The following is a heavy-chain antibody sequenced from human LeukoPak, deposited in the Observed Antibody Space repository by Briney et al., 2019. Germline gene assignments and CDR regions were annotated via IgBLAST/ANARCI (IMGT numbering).Heavy chain of an antibody. CDR3: ARGLWFRTDKRYFLDS. CDR2: VNAGNGKT. Sequence: ASVKVSCKASGFTFTDFSMHWVRQAPGQSLEWMGWVNAGNGKTRYSQKFQGRVTITRDASAITAYMDLSSLRSEDTAVYYCARGLWFRTDKRYFLDSWGQGTLVTVSS. D-gene: IGHD3-10*01. V-gene: IGHV1-3*01. J-gene: IGHJ4*02. CDR1: GFTFTDFS.